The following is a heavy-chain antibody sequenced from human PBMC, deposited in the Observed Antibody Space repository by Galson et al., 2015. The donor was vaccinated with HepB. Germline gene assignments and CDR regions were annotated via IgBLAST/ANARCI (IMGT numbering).Heavy chain of an antibody. J-gene: IGHJ5*02. CDR1: GYTFTSYA. V-gene: IGHV1-3*01. D-gene: IGHD1-26*01. CDR2: INAGNGNT. CDR3: ARRWSAIPASNTLNWLDP. Sequence: SVKVSCKASGYTFTSYAMHWVRQAPGQRLEWMGWINAGNGNTKYSQKFQGRVTITRDTSASTAYMELSSLRSDDTAVYYCARRWSAIPASNTLNWLDPWGQGTLVTVSS.